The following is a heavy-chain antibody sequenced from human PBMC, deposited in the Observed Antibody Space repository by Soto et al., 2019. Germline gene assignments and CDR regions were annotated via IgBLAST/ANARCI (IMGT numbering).Heavy chain of an antibody. V-gene: IGHV3-13*01. J-gene: IGHJ4*02. CDR1: GFTFSSYD. CDR2: IGTAGDT. D-gene: IGHD6-6*01. Sequence: GGSLRLSCAASGFTFSSYDMHWVRQATGKGLEWVSAIGTAGDTYYADSVKGRFTISRDNSKNTLYLQVNSLRAEDTAVYYCAKVVRSTSYYFDYWGQGTLVTVSS. CDR3: AKVVRSTSYYFDY.